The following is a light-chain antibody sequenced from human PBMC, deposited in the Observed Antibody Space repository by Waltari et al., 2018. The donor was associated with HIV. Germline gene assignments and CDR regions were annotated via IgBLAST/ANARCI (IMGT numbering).Light chain of an antibody. CDR1: SSNIGRNY. J-gene: IGLJ2*01. Sequence: QSVLTQPPSPSGTPGQRVTISCSGSSSNIGRNYVSWYQHLPGTAPKLLIYRNNQRPSGVPDRFSGSKSGTSASLAISGLRSEDEADYYCATWDDSLRGSVFGGGTKLTVL. V-gene: IGLV1-47*01. CDR2: RNN. CDR3: ATWDDSLRGSV.